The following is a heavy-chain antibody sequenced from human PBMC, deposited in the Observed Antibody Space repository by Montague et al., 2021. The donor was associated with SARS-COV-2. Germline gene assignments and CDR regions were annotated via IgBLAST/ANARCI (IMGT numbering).Heavy chain of an antibody. V-gene: IGHV4-39*01. CDR1: GGSISSSSYY. Sequence: SETLSLTCTVSGGSISSSSYYWGWIRQRPGKGLEWIGSIYYSGSTYYNPSLKSRVTISVDTSKNQFSLKLSSVTAADTAVYYCARHRIYCSGGSCYSGWFDPWGQGTLVTVSS. CDR2: IYYSGST. CDR3: ARHRIYCSGGSCYSGWFDP. D-gene: IGHD2-15*01. J-gene: IGHJ5*02.